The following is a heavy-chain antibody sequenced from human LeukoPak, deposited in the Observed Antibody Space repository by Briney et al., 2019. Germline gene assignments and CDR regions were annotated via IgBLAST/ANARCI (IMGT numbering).Heavy chain of an antibody. CDR3: AKSMVSGSSHWYFDL. CDR2: ISWDGGST. J-gene: IGHJ2*01. D-gene: IGHD3-10*01. Sequence: GGSLRLSCAASRFTFDDYTMHWVRHAPGKGLEWVSLISWDGGSTYYADSVKGRFTISRDNSKNSLYLQMISLRTEDTALYYCAKSMVSGSSHWYFDLWGRGTLVTVSS. CDR1: RFTFDDYT. V-gene: IGHV3-43*01.